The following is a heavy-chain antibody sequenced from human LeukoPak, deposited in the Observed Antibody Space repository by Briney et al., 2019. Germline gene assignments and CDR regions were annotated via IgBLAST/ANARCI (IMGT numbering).Heavy chain of an antibody. CDR1: GFTFSRYS. CDR3: ARTYRLLYDDAFDI. V-gene: IGHV3-48*01. CDR2: ISSSSSTI. D-gene: IGHD2-2*02. Sequence: PGGSLRLSCAASGFTFSRYSMNWVRQAPGKGLEWVSYISSSSSTIYYAEPVKGRFTISRDNAKNSLYLQMNSLRAEDTAMYYCARTYRLLYDDAFDIWGQGTMVTVSS. J-gene: IGHJ3*02.